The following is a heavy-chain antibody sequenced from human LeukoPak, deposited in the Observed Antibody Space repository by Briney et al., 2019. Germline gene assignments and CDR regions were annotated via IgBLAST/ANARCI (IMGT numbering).Heavy chain of an antibody. J-gene: IGHJ4*02. D-gene: IGHD1-26*01. CDR1: GFTFSSYA. V-gene: IGHV3-30-3*01. Sequence: PGRSLRLSCAASGFTFSSYAMDWVRQAPGKGLEWGAVVSYDGSNKYYAASVKGRFTISRDNYKNKLYLQMNSLLAEDAAVYYCATIGDRRSGELYRIDYWGQGTLVTVSS. CDR2: VSYDGSNK. CDR3: ATIGDRRSGELYRIDY.